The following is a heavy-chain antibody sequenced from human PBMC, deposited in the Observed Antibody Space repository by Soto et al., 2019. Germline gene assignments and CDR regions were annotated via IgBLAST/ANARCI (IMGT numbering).Heavy chain of an antibody. CDR2: ISSSGSTI. V-gene: IGHV3-48*03. CDR1: GFTFSSYE. Sequence: PGGSLRLSCAASGFTFSSYEMNWVRQAPGKGLECVSYISSSGSTIYYADSVKGRFTISRDNAKNSLYLQMNSLRDEDTAVYYCARGPTTHCTSTSCYLSGMDVWGQWTTVTVSS. CDR3: ARGPTTHCTSTSCYLSGMDV. J-gene: IGHJ6*02. D-gene: IGHD2-2*01.